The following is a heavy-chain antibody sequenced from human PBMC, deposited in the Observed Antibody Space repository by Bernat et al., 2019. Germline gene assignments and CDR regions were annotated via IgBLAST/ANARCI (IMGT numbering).Heavy chain of an antibody. J-gene: IGHJ3*02. Sequence: EVQLVESGGGLVQPGGSLRLSCAASGFTFSSYEMNWVRQAPGKGLEWVSYISSSGSTIYYADSVKGRFTISRDNAKNSLYLQMSSLRAEDTAVYYCATSSSGWYETDAFDIWGQGTMVTVSS. CDR3: ATSSSGWYETDAFDI. D-gene: IGHD6-19*01. CDR1: GFTFSSYE. V-gene: IGHV3-48*03. CDR2: ISSSGSTI.